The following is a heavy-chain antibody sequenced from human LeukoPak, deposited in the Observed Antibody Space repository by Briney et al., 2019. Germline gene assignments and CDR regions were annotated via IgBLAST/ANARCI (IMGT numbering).Heavy chain of an antibody. CDR2: ISWNSGDI. D-gene: IGHD2-21*02. CDR1: GSSFGGYA. J-gene: IGHJ2*01. Sequence: GGSLRLSCAASGSSFGGYALHWVRQAPGKGLEWVASISWNSGDIVHADSVKGRFTISRDNAKNSLYLQMDSLRTEDTALYYCVKSGGYATAIRYFDLWGRGTLVTVSS. V-gene: IGHV3-9*01. CDR3: VKSGGYATAIRYFDL.